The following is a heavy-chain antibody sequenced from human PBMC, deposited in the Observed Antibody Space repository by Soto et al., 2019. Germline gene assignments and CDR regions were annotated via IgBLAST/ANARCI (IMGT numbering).Heavy chain of an antibody. J-gene: IGHJ4*02. V-gene: IGHV4-39*01. CDR2: IYYSGST. Sequence: ETLSGTCTGPGGSSSTSRYYWCWIRQPPRKGLEWIGSIYYSGSTYYNPSLKSRVTISVDTSKNQFSLKLSSVTAADTAVYYCARHRGTISLPDYWGQGTLVTVSS. CDR1: GGSSSTSRYY. D-gene: IGHD3-9*01. CDR3: ARHRGTISLPDY.